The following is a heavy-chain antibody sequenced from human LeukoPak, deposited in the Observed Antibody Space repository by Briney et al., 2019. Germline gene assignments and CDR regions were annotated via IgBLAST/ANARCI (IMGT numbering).Heavy chain of an antibody. J-gene: IGHJ2*01. V-gene: IGHV3-53*01. CDR2: IYSGGST. Sequence: GGSLRLSCAASGFTVSSNYMSWVRQAPGKGLEWVSVIYSGGSTYYADSVKGRFTISRDNSKNTLYLQMNSLRAEDTAVYYCASLGRILPVGSYWYFDLWGRGTLVTVSS. CDR1: GFTVSSNY. CDR3: ASLGRILPVGSYWYFDL. D-gene: IGHD1-26*01.